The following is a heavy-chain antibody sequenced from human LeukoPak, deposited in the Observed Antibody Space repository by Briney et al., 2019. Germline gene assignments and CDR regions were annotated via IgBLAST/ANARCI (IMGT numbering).Heavy chain of an antibody. D-gene: IGHD3-3*01. CDR3: ARFDYTNTNMDY. Sequence: PSETLSLTCSVSGGSISCFYWSWIRQPPGKAPEWIGNLYYSGSTNYNPSLKSRVTMSVATSKNQFSLNLTSVTAADTAVYYCARFDYTNTNMDYWGQGTLVTVSS. J-gene: IGHJ4*02. CDR1: GGSISCFY. V-gene: IGHV4-59*01. CDR2: LYYSGST.